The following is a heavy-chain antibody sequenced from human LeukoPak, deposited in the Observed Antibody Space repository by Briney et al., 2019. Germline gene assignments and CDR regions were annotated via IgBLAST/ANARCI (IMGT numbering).Heavy chain of an antibody. CDR3: ASHHFPYYDVLTGYSDY. V-gene: IGHV3-23*01. CDR1: GFTFSSYA. D-gene: IGHD3-9*01. J-gene: IGHJ4*02. CDR2: ISGGGDST. Sequence: GGSLRLSCAASGFTFSSYAMAWVRQAPGKGLEWVSVISGGGDSTFYADSVKGRFTISRDNSKNTLYLQMNSLRAEDTAVYYCASHHFPYYDVLTGYSDYWGQGTLVTVSS.